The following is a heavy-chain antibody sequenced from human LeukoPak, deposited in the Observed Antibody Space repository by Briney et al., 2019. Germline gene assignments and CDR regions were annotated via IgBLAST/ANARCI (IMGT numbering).Heavy chain of an antibody. J-gene: IGHJ4*02. D-gene: IGHD3-22*01. V-gene: IGHV3-73*01. CDR2: IRSKANSYAT. Sequence: PGGSLKLSCAASGFTFSGSAMHWVRQASGKGLEWVGRIRSKANSYATAYAASVKGRFTISRDDSKNTAYMQMNSLKTEDTAVYYCTRHGYDSSDYYATLAYWGQGTLVTVSS. CDR3: TRHGYDSSDYYATLAY. CDR1: GFTFSGSA.